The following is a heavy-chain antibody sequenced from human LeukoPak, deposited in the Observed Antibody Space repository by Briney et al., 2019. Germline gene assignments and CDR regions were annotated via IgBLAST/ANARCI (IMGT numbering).Heavy chain of an antibody. J-gene: IGHJ6*02. CDR3: ARVLRTCGGDCFFPDV. D-gene: IGHD2-21*02. CDR1: GGSISSSSYY. V-gene: IGHV4-39*07. Sequence: SETLSLTCTVSGGSISSSSYYWGGIRQPPGKGLEWIGSMYYGGSTYYNPSLKGRVTISVDTSKNQFSLKLSSVTAADTAVYYCARVLRTCGGDCFFPDVWGQGTTVTVSS. CDR2: MYYGGST.